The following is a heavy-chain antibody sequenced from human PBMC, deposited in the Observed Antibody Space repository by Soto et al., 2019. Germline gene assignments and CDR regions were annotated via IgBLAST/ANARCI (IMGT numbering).Heavy chain of an antibody. Sequence: VGSLRLSCASSVFTFSNNWMNWVRQVPGRWMEWVAKIKEDGSSTYFADSVRGRFTISRDNAKNALFLQMNSLRVEDTAIYYCAKDVAWALEVLGLGTLVTVSS. D-gene: IGHD1-26*01. V-gene: IGHV3-7*01. CDR3: AKDVAWALEV. J-gene: IGHJ3*01. CDR1: VFTFSNNW. CDR2: IKEDGSST.